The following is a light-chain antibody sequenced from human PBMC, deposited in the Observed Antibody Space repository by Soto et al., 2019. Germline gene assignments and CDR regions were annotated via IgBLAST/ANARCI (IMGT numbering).Light chain of an antibody. J-gene: IGLJ1*01. CDR2: DVS. V-gene: IGLV2-8*01. CDR1: SSDIGGYNS. CDR3: SSYTDRNNLV. Sequence: QSFLTQSPSASGSPGQSVTIACTGTSSDIGGYNSVSWYQQHPGKAPKVMIYDVSKRPSGVPDRFSGSKSGNTASLTVSALQAEDEADYYCSSYTDRNNLVFGTGTKATVL.